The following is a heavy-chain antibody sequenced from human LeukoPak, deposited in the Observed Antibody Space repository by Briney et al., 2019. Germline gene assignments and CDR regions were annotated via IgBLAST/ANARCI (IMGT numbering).Heavy chain of an antibody. CDR2: ISGNGGST. Sequence: QSGGSLRLSCADSGFTFSSYAMHWVRQAPGKGLEYVSAISGNGGSTYYANSVKGRFTISRDNSKNTLYLQMGSLRAEDMAVYYCARAGYSSAWYAEYFQHWGQGTLVTVSS. D-gene: IGHD6-19*01. V-gene: IGHV3-64*01. CDR1: GFTFSSYA. CDR3: ARAGYSSAWYAEYFQH. J-gene: IGHJ1*01.